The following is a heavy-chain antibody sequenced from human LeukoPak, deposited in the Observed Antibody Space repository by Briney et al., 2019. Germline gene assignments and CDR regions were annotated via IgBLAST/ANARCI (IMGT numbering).Heavy chain of an antibody. CDR3: ARGLGEPLNYDYYMDV. CDR2: ISGSGDST. Sequence: GGSLRLSCAASGFTFSSYAMSWVRQAPGKGLEWVSIISGSGDSTYYADYVKGRLTISRDNAKNSLYLQMNSLRAEDTAVYYCARGLGEPLNYDYYMDVWGKGTTVTISS. J-gene: IGHJ6*03. CDR1: GFTFSSYA. D-gene: IGHD3-10*01. V-gene: IGHV3-23*01.